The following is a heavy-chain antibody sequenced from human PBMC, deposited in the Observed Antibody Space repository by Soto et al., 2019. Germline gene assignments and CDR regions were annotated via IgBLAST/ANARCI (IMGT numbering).Heavy chain of an antibody. CDR3: ACLAPLYDSSGYYYEFDY. D-gene: IGHD3-22*01. CDR2: IIPIFGTA. Sequence: GASAKVSCKAPGGTFSSYAISWVRQAPGQGLEWMGGIIPIFGTANYAQKFQGRVTITADESTSTAYMELSSLRSEDTAVYYCACLAPLYDSSGYYYEFDYWGQGTLVTVSS. J-gene: IGHJ4*02. V-gene: IGHV1-69*13. CDR1: GGTFSSYA.